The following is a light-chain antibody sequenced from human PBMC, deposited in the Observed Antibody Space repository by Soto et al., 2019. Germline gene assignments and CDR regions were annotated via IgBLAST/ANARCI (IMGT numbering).Light chain of an antibody. J-gene: IGKJ5*01. CDR3: QQHGQWPIT. V-gene: IGKV3-20*01. CDR2: GIS. Sequence: NVLKQSPGTVSLSTGERATLSCRASQSVSSSYLAWYQQKPGQAPRLLIYGISKRATDIPDRFSGSGSGTEFTLTISSLQPEDFATYYCQQHGQWPITFGQGTRLEI. CDR1: QSVSSSY.